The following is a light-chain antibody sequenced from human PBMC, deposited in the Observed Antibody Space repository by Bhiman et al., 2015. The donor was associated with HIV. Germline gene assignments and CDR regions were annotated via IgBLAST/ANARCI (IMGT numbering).Light chain of an antibody. Sequence: QSVLTQPPSVSGAPGQRVTISCTGSSSNIGAGYDVHWFQQLPGTAPKLLIYGNSIRPSGVPDRFSGSKSGTSASLAITGLQAEDEADYYCSSLTSSITYVFGTGTNVTVL. CDR3: SSLTSSITYV. CDR1: SSNIGAGYD. J-gene: IGLJ1*01. V-gene: IGLV1-40*01. CDR2: GNS.